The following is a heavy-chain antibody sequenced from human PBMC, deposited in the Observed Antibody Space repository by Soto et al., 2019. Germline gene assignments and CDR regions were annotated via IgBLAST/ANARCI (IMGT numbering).Heavy chain of an antibody. Sequence: SETLSLTCTVSGGSISSGGYYWSWIRQHPGKGLEWIGYIYYSGSTYYNPSLKSRVTISVDTSKNQFSLKLSSVTAADTAVYYCARDRAAAGTQGGWFDPWGQGTLVTVSS. V-gene: IGHV4-31*03. J-gene: IGHJ5*02. CDR2: IYYSGST. D-gene: IGHD6-13*01. CDR3: ARDRAAAGTQGGWFDP. CDR1: GGSISSGGYY.